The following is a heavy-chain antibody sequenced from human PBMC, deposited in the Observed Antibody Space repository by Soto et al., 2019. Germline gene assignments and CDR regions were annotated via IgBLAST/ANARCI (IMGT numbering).Heavy chain of an antibody. V-gene: IGHV2-5*01. CDR2: IYWNDDK. CDR1: GFSLSTSGVG. D-gene: IGHD1-1*01. CDR3: AHRLGGWNPEGGYFDY. J-gene: IGHJ4*02. Sequence: QITLKESGPTLVKPTQTLTLTCTFSGFSLSTSGVGVGWIRQPPGKALEWLALIYWNDDKRYSPSLKSRLTITKDTSKNQVVLTMTNMDPVDTATYYCAHRLGGWNPEGGYFDYWGQGTLVTVSS.